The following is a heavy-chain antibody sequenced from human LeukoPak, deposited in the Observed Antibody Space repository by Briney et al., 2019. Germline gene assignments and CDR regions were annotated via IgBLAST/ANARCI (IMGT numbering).Heavy chain of an antibody. CDR3: ARGAYGVGATTAFDI. CDR2: ISYDGSNK. Sequence: GGSLRLSCAASGFTFSGYGMHWVRQAPGKGLEWVAVISYDGSNKYYADSVKGRFTISRDNSKNTLYLQMNSLRAEDTAVYYCARGAYGVGATTAFDIWGQGTMVTVSS. D-gene: IGHD1-26*01. V-gene: IGHV3-30*03. J-gene: IGHJ3*02. CDR1: GFTFSGYG.